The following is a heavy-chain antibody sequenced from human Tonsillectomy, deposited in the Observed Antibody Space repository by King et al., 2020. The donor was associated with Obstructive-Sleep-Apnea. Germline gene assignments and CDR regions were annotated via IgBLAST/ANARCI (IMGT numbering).Heavy chain of an antibody. Sequence: VQLVESGGGLVKPGGSLRLSCAASGFTFSSYSMNLVRQAPGKGLEWVSSISSSSSYIYSADSGKGRFPISRENAKNSLYMQMNSLRAEDTAVYYCARSPNTAALDYWGQGTLVTVSS. V-gene: IGHV3-21*01. J-gene: IGHJ4*02. CDR1: GFTFSSYS. CDR2: ISSSSSYI. CDR3: ARSPNTAALDY. D-gene: IGHD5-18*01.